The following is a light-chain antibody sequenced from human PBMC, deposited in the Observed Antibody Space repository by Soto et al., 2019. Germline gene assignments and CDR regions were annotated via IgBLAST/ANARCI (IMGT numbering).Light chain of an antibody. V-gene: IGLV2-14*03. Sequence: QPSPLSWSPGQSITLSCPGNSSDVGRYNYVSWYQQHPGKAPRLIIYDVNNRPSGVSDRFSGSKSGSTASLTISGLQAEDEADYYCDSYTTTSTPWVFGGGTKVTVL. CDR3: DSYTTTSTPWV. J-gene: IGLJ3*02. CDR1: SSDVGRYNY. CDR2: DVN.